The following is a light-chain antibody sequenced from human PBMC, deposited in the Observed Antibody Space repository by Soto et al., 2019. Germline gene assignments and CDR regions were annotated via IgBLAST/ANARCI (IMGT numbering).Light chain of an antibody. CDR2: SNS. V-gene: IGLV1-40*01. Sequence: QSVLTQPPSVSGAPGQRVTITCTGSSSNIGAGFDVHWYQQLPGTAPKLLIYSNSNRPSGVPDRFSGSKSGTSTSLAISGLQAADEADYYCQSFDTSLSEVVFGGGTKVPS. J-gene: IGLJ3*02. CDR3: QSFDTSLSEVV. CDR1: SSNIGAGFD.